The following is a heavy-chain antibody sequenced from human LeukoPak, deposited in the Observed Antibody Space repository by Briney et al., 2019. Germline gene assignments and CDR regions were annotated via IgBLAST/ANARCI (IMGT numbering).Heavy chain of an antibody. V-gene: IGHV3-11*04. J-gene: IGHJ4*02. CDR2: ISSSGSTI. Sequence: GGSLRLSCAASGFTFSDYYMSWIRQAPGKGLEWVSYISSSGSTIFYADSVKGRFTISRDNAKNSLYLQMNSLRAEDTAVYYCARLLNTAMVRAPDYWGQGTLVTVPS. CDR3: ARLLNTAMVRAPDY. D-gene: IGHD5-18*01. CDR1: GFTFSDYY.